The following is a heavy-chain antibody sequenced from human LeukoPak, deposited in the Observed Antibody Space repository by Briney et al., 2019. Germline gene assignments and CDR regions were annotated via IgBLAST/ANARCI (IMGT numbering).Heavy chain of an antibody. D-gene: IGHD3-22*01. V-gene: IGHV4-59*08. CDR2: IYSSGSA. Sequence: SETLSLTCTVSGASINNNFWTGIRQPPGKGLEWIGYIYSSGSANYNPSLKSRVIISGDTSKNQISLNLTSVTAADTAVYFCARHRDYYDTWGHGTLVTVSS. CDR1: GASINNNF. J-gene: IGHJ4*01. CDR3: ARHRDYYDT.